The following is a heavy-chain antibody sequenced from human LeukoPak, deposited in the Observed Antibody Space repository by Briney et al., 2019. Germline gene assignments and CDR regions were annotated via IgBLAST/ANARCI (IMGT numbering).Heavy chain of an antibody. CDR1: GGTFSSYA. CDR2: IYPGDSDT. CDR3: ARRTFEAPFDY. D-gene: IGHD3-16*01. V-gene: IGHV5-51*01. Sequence: KVSCKASGGTFSSYAISWVRQAPGQGLEWMGIIYPGDSDTRYSPSFQGQVTISADKSISTAYLQWSSLKASDTAMYYCARRTFEAPFDYWGQGTLVTVSS. J-gene: IGHJ4*02.